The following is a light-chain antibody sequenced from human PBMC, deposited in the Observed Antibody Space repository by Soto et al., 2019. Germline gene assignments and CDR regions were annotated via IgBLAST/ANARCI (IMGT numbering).Light chain of an antibody. CDR3: SSYAGTILYV. V-gene: IGLV2-8*01. CDR1: SSDVGGYNY. CDR2: EVS. J-gene: IGLJ1*01. Sequence: QSALTQPPSASGSPRQSVTISCTGTSSDVGGYNYVSWYQQHPGKAPKLMIYEVSKRPSGVPDRFSGSKSGNTASLTVSGLQAEDEADYYCSSYAGTILYVFGTGTKVTVL.